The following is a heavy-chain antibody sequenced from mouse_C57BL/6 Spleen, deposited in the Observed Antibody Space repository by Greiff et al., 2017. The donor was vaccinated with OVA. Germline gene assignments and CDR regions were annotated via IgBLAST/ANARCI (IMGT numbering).Heavy chain of an antibody. CDR1: GYTFTSYW. D-gene: IGHD2-4*01. CDR2: IHPNSGST. CDR3: ARERIYDYDGFAY. V-gene: IGHV1-64*01. J-gene: IGHJ3*01. Sequence: QVQLQQPGAELVKPGASVKLSCKASGYTFTSYWMHWVKQRPGQGLEWIGMIHPNSGSTNYNEKFKSKATLTVDKSSSTAYMQLSSLTSEDSAVYYCARERIYDYDGFAYWGQGTLVTVSA.